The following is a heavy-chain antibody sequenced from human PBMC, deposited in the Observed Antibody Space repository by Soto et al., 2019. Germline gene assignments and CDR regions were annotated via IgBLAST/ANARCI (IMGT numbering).Heavy chain of an antibody. CDR1: EYSFTSYL. Sequence: LXISCGGSEYSFTSYLISWVRPMPGKGLEWVGIIYPGDSDTRYSPSFQGQVTISADKSISTAYLQWSSLKASDTAMYYCAREVEMSGAIDYWGQGTLVTVSS. J-gene: IGHJ4*02. D-gene: IGHD3-10*01. V-gene: IGHV5-51*01. CDR3: AREVEMSGAIDY. CDR2: IYPGDSDT.